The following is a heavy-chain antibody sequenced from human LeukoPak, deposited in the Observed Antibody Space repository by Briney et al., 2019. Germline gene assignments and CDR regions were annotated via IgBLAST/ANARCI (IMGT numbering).Heavy chain of an antibody. V-gene: IGHV3-30-3*01. D-gene: IGHD3-3*01. J-gene: IGHJ4*02. Sequence: GRSLRLSCAASGFTFSSYAMHWVRQAPVKGLEWVAVISYDGSNKYYADSVKGRFTISRDNSKNTLYLQMNSLRAEDTAVYYCASCYDFWSGYYTNLGDYWGQGTLVTVSS. CDR1: GFTFSSYA. CDR3: ASCYDFWSGYYTNLGDY. CDR2: ISYDGSNK.